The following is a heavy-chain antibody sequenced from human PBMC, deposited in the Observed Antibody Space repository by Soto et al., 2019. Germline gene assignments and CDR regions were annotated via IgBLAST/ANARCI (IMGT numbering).Heavy chain of an antibody. CDR2: IWYDGSNK. J-gene: IGHJ4*02. CDR3: ARDMYSSGWYGLEY. V-gene: IGHV3-33*01. D-gene: IGHD6-19*01. CDR1: GFTFSSYG. Sequence: PGGSLRLSCAASGFTFSSYGMHWVRQAPGKGLEWVAFIWYDGSNKYYADSVKGRFTISRDNSKNTLYLQMNSLRAEDTAVYYCARDMYSSGWYGLEYWGQGTLVIVSS.